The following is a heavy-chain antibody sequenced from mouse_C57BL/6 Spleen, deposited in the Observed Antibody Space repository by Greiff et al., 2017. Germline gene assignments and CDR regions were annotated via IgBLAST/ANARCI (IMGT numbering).Heavy chain of an antibody. V-gene: IGHV1-76*01. J-gene: IGHJ4*01. D-gene: IGHD6-2*01. CDR1: GYTFTDYY. CDR2: IYPGSGNT. Sequence: QVQLQQSGAELVRPGASVKLSCKASGYTFTDYYINWVKQRPGQGLEWIARIYPGSGNTYYNEKFKGKATLTAEKSSSTAYMQLSSLTSEDSAVYFCARSLRERNAMDYWGQGTSVTVSS. CDR3: ARSLRERNAMDY.